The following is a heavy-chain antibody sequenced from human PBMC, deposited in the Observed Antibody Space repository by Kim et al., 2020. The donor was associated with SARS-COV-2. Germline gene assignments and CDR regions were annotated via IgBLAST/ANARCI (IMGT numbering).Heavy chain of an antibody. D-gene: IGHD6-13*01. CDR2: IIPIFGTA. V-gene: IGHV1-69*13. CDR1: GGTFSSYA. CDR3: AREGPGQQLATDY. Sequence: SVKVSCKASGGTFSSYAISWVRQAPGQGLEWMGGIIPIFGTANYAQKFQGRVTITADESTSTAYMELSSLRSEDTAVYYCAREGPGQQLATDYWGQGTLVTVSS. J-gene: IGHJ4*02.